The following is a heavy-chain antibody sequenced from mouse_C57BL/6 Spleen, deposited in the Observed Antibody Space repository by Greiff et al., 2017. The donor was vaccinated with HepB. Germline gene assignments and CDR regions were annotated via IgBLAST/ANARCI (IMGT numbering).Heavy chain of an antibody. CDR3: ARAAYYYGSSYWYFDV. Sequence: DVQLQESGPGLVKPSQTVFLTCTVTGISITTGNYRWSWIRQFPGNKLEWIGYIYYSGTITYNPSLTSRTTITRDTPKNQFFLEMNSLTAEDTATYYCARAAYYYGSSYWYFDVWGTGTTVTVSS. CDR1: GISITTGNYR. J-gene: IGHJ1*03. CDR2: IYYSGTI. D-gene: IGHD1-1*01. V-gene: IGHV3-5*01.